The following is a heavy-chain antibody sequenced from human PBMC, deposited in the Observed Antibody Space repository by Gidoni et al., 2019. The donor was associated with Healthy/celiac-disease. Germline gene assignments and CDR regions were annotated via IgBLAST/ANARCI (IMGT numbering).Heavy chain of an antibody. Sequence: QVQLVQSGAEVKKHGSSVKVSCKASGGTFSSYAISWVRQAPGQGLEWMGGIIPIFGTANYAQKFQGRVTITADESTSTAYMELSSLRSEDTAVYYCARGAMVRGVFYYYGMDVWGQGTTVTVSS. CDR1: GGTFSSYA. CDR3: ARGAMVRGVFYYYGMDV. CDR2: IIPIFGTA. V-gene: IGHV1-69*01. J-gene: IGHJ6*02. D-gene: IGHD3-10*01.